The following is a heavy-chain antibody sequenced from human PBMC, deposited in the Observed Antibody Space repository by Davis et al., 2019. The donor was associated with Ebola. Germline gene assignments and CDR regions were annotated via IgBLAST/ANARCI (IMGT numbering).Heavy chain of an antibody. CDR2: ISQSGST. Sequence: MPSETLSLTCAVYGGSFSGYYWSWIRQPPGKGLEWIGEISQSGSTNYNPSLKSRVTISVDTSKNQFSLKMSSVTAADTAVYYCARAVGIAARFDPWGQGTLVTVSS. CDR1: GGSFSGYY. D-gene: IGHD6-13*01. CDR3: ARAVGIAARFDP. J-gene: IGHJ5*02. V-gene: IGHV4-34*01.